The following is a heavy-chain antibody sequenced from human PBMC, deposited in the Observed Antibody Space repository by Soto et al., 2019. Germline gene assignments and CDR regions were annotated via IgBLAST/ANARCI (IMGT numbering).Heavy chain of an antibody. V-gene: IGHV3-23*01. Sequence: GGSLRLSCAASGFTFSSYAMSWVRQAPGKGLEWVSAISGSGGSTYYTDSVKGQFTISRDNSKNTLYLQMNSLRAEDTAVYYCAKDQKARSIVATYDSSDYWGQGTLVTVSS. CDR1: GFTFSSYA. CDR3: AKDQKARSIVATYDSSDY. CDR2: ISGSGGST. J-gene: IGHJ4*02. D-gene: IGHD5-12*01.